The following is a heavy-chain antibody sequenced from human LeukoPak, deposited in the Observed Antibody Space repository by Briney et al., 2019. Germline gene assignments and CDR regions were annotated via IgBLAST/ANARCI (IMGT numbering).Heavy chain of an antibody. CDR1: GYSISSGYY. CDR2: IYHSGST. Sequence: SETLSLTCTVSGYSISSGYYWGWIRQPPGKGLEWIGSIYHSGSTYYNPSLKSRVTISVDTSKNQFSLKLSSVTAADTAVYYCARDSSSWYLGFYWFDPWGQGTLVTVSS. D-gene: IGHD6-13*01. V-gene: IGHV4-38-2*02. CDR3: ARDSSSWYLGFYWFDP. J-gene: IGHJ5*02.